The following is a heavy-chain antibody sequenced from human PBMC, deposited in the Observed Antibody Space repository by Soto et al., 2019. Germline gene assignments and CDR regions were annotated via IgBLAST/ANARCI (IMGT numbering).Heavy chain of an antibody. CDR2: ISSSGSTI. D-gene: IGHD2-2*01. Sequence: QVQLVESGGGLVKPGGSLRLSCAASGFTFSDYYMSWIRQAPGKGLEWVSYISSSGSTIYYADSVKGRFTISRDNAKKSLYLQMNGLRAEDTAVYYCAREGRENRLLRQWNYYYYYMGVWGKGTTVTVSS. J-gene: IGHJ6*03. CDR1: GFTFSDYY. CDR3: AREGRENRLLRQWNYYYYYMGV. V-gene: IGHV3-11*01.